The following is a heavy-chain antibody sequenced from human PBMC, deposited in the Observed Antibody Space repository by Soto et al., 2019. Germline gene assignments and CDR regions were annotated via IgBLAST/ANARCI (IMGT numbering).Heavy chain of an antibody. J-gene: IGHJ4*02. Sequence: SVKVSCKASGGPLRSSAISWVRQATGQGLEWMGGIIPIFGTANYAQKFQGRVTITADKSTSTAYMELSSLRSEDTAVYYCASTKGGATITPFDVWGQGTLVTVSS. CDR2: IIPIFGTA. CDR3: ASTKGGATITPFDV. CDR1: GGPLRSSA. D-gene: IGHD1-26*01. V-gene: IGHV1-69*06.